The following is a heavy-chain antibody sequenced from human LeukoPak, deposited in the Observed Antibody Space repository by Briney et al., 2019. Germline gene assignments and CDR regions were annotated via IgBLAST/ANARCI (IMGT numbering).Heavy chain of an antibody. D-gene: IGHD6-19*01. J-gene: IGHJ3*02. V-gene: IGHV3-13*01. CDR1: GFTFSSYD. Sequence: GGSLRLSCAASGFTFSSYDMHWVRQVTGKGLEWVSGIGTAGDTYYPGSVKGRFTISRENAKNSLYLQMNSLRAGDTAVYYCAREALAVAGTGDGFDIWGQGTMVTVSS. CDR3: AREALAVAGTGDGFDI. CDR2: IGTAGDT.